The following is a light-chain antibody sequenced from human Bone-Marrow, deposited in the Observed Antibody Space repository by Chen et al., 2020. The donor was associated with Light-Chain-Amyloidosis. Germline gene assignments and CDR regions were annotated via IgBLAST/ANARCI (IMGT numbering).Light chain of an antibody. CDR2: RDT. V-gene: IGLV3-25*03. J-gene: IGLJ2*01. Sequence: SYELTQPPSVSVSPGQTARITCSGDDLPTKYAYWYQQKPGQAPVLVIHRDTERPSAITERFSCSSSGTTATLTISGVQAEDEADYHCQSADSSGTYDVIFGGGTKLTVL. CDR3: QSADSSGTYDVI. CDR1: DLPTKY.